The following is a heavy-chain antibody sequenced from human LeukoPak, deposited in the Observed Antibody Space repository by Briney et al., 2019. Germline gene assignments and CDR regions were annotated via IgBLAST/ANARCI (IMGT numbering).Heavy chain of an antibody. Sequence: GGSLRLSCAASGFSFSSSGMNWVRQAPGKGLEWVSYIDTSSTTKNYADSVKGRFTISRDNAKNTLYLRMNSLRVEDTAVYYCAGPLGSPYFHHWGQGTLVTVSS. J-gene: IGHJ1*01. CDR3: AGPLGSPYFHH. CDR1: GFSFSSSG. D-gene: IGHD3-10*01. V-gene: IGHV3-48*01. CDR2: IDTSSTTK.